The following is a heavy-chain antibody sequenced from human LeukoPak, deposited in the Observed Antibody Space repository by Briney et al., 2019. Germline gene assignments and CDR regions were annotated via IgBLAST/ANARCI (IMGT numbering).Heavy chain of an antibody. CDR2: ISAYNGNT. J-gene: IGHJ3*02. Sequence: GASVKVSCKASGYTFTSYGFSWVRQAPGQGLEWMGWISAYNGNTNYAQNFQGRVTMTTDTSTSTAYMELRSLRSDDTAVYYCARVAAYYDSSGYYMGDAFDIWGQGTMVTVSS. CDR3: ARVAAYYDSSGYYMGDAFDI. CDR1: GYTFTSYG. D-gene: IGHD3-22*01. V-gene: IGHV1-18*01.